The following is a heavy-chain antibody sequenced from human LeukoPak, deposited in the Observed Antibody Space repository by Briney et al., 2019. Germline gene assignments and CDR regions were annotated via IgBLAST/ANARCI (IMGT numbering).Heavy chain of an antibody. Sequence: GGSLRLSCTASGFTFGDYAMSWVRQAPGKGLEWVGFIRSKAYGGTTEYAASVKGRFTISRDDSKSIAYPQMNSLKTEDTAVYYCTSRRLRRYFDWLPLDYWGQGTLVTVSS. CDR1: GFTFGDYA. CDR2: IRSKAYGGTT. V-gene: IGHV3-49*04. D-gene: IGHD3-9*01. CDR3: TSRRLRRYFDWLPLDY. J-gene: IGHJ4*02.